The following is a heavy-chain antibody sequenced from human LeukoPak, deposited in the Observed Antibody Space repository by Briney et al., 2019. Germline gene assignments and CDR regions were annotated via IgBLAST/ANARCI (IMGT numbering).Heavy chain of an antibody. V-gene: IGHV1-69*04. CDR2: IIPILGIA. J-gene: IGHJ5*02. CDR3: ARGSGYSYGPENWFDP. D-gene: IGHD5-18*01. Sequence: ASVKVSCKASGGTFSSYAISWVRQAPGQGLEWMGRIIPILGIANYAQKFQGRVTITADKSTSTAYTELSSLRSEDTAVYYCARGSGYSYGPENWFDPWGQGTLVTVSS. CDR1: GGTFSSYA.